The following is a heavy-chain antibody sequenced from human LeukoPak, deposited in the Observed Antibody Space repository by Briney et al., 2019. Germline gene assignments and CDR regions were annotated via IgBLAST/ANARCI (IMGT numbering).Heavy chain of an antibody. CDR2: IIPIFGTA. CDR3: AREGPYYYDSSGLEFIDY. CDR1: GYTFTSYG. V-gene: IGHV1-69*13. J-gene: IGHJ4*02. Sequence: SVKVSCKASGYTFTSYGISWVRQAPGQGLEWMGGIIPIFGTANYAQKFQGRVTITADESTSTAYIELSSLRSEDTAVYYCAREGPYYYDSSGLEFIDYWGQGTLVTVSS. D-gene: IGHD3-22*01.